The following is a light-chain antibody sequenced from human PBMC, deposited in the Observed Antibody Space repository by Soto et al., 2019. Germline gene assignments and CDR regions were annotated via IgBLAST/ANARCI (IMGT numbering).Light chain of an antibody. CDR3: SSYTTSSTYV. CDR2: DVS. V-gene: IGLV2-14*03. CDR1: SSDVGAYNY. J-gene: IGLJ1*01. Sequence: QSVLTXPASVSGSPGQSITISCTGTSSDVGAYNYVSWYQQPPGKAPKLMIYDVSNRPSGVSNRFSGSKSGNTASLTISGLQAEDEADYYCSSYTTSSTYVLGTGTKVTVL.